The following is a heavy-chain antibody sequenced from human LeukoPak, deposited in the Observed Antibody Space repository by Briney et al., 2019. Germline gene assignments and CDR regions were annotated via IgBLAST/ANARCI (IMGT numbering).Heavy chain of an antibody. CDR3: ARGPEGYYFDY. Sequence: SETLSLTCAVYGGSFSGYYWSWIRQPPGKGLEWIGEINHSGSTNYNPSLKSRVTISVDTSKNQFSLKLSSVIAADTAVYYCARGPEGYYFDYWGQGTLVTVSS. CDR1: GGSFSGYY. V-gene: IGHV4-34*01. CDR2: INHSGST. J-gene: IGHJ4*02.